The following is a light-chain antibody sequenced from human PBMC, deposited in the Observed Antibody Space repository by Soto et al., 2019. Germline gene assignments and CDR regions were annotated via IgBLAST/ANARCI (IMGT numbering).Light chain of an antibody. CDR1: QSVSSSY. CDR3: QQRSNWPPT. CDR2: GAS. Sequence: MVLTHSPGTLSFSPGEIATLSCRAGQSVSSSYLAWYQQKPGRAHRLLIYGASRRATAIPDRFSGSGSGTDLTLTISSLEPEDLAVYSCQQRSNWPPTFGGGTKVDI. J-gene: IGKJ4*01. V-gene: IGKV3D-20*02.